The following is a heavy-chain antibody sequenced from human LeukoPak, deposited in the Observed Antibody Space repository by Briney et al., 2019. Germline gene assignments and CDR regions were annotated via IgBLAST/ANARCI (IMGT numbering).Heavy chain of an antibody. CDR1: GYTFTGYY. V-gene: IGHV1-2*02. Sequence: ASVKVSCKASGYTFTGYYMHWVRQAPGQGLERMGWINPNSGGTNYAQKFQGRVTMTRDTSISTAYMELSRLRSDDTAVYYCAREPYDFWSGPDAFDIWGQGTMVTVSS. D-gene: IGHD3-3*01. CDR2: INPNSGGT. J-gene: IGHJ3*02. CDR3: AREPYDFWSGPDAFDI.